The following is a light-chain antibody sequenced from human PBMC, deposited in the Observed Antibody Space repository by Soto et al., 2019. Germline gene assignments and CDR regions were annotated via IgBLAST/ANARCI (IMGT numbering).Light chain of an antibody. CDR3: QHYSNWPPWT. Sequence: EIVMTQSPDTLSVSPGERATLSCRVSQSVGSNLAWYQQKPGQAPRLLIYGASTRATGIPVRFTGSGSGTEFTLTISSLQSEDFALYYCQHYSNWPPWTFGRGTKVDIK. V-gene: IGKV3-15*01. J-gene: IGKJ1*01. CDR1: QSVGSN. CDR2: GAS.